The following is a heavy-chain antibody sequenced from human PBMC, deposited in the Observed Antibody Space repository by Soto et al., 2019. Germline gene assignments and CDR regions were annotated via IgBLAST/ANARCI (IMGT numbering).Heavy chain of an antibody. CDR3: AKGYSSGWYYFDY. CDR1: GFTFSSVA. Sequence: EVQLLESGEGLGQPGGSLRLSCAASGFTFSSVAMSWLRQAPGKGLEWVSSISVSGGSTYYADSVKGRFTISRDNSKNTLYLQMNSLRAEDTAVYYCAKGYSSGWYYFDYWGQGTLVTVSS. V-gene: IGHV3-23*01. J-gene: IGHJ4*02. CDR2: ISVSGGST. D-gene: IGHD6-19*01.